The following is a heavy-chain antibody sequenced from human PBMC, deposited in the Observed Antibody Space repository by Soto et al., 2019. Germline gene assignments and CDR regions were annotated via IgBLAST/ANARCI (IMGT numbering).Heavy chain of an antibody. V-gene: IGHV3-13*01. D-gene: IGHD2-15*01. Sequence: GGSLRLSCAASGFTFSSYDMHWVRQATGKGLEWVSAIGTAGDTYYPGSVKGRFTISRENAKNSLYLQMNRLRAGDTAVYYCASMIGYCSGGSCSVGAFDIWGQGTMVTVSS. CDR1: GFTFSSYD. J-gene: IGHJ3*02. CDR3: ASMIGYCSGGSCSVGAFDI. CDR2: IGTAGDT.